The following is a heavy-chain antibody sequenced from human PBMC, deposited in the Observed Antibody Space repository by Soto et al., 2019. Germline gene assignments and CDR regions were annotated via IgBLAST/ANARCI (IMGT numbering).Heavy chain of an antibody. V-gene: IGHV1-69*13. D-gene: IGHD5-12*01. J-gene: IGHJ1*01. CDR2: VVTLFGTT. CDR1: GGSFSMYA. CDR3: AGGVDVMAQYEQ. Sequence: QVQLVQSGAEVKEPVSSVKVSCKTSGGSFSMYAISWVRQATGQGLEWLGGVVTLFGTTNYAQKFLDRVTITADDSQSTVYMELSSLKSDDKDVYFCAGGVDVMAQYEQWGQGSLVTVSS.